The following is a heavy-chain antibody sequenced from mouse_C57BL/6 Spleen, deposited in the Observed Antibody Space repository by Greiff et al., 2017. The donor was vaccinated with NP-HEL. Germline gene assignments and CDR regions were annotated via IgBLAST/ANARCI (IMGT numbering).Heavy chain of an antibody. CDR1: GYSFTGYY. Sequence: VPLQQSGPELVKPGASVKIFCKASGYSFTGYYMNWVKQSPEKSLEWIGEINPSTGGTTYNQKFKAKATLTVDKSSSTAYMQLKSLTSEDSAVYYCARNYYGSSPDYWGQGTTLTVSS. J-gene: IGHJ2*01. D-gene: IGHD1-1*01. V-gene: IGHV1-42*01. CDR2: INPSTGGT. CDR3: ARNYYGSSPDY.